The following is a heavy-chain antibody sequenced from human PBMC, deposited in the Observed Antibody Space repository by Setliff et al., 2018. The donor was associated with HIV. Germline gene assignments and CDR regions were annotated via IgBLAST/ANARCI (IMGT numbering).Heavy chain of an antibody. CDR1: GFTFSDYY. CDR3: ARTTSNSYRYHYYYSMDV. D-gene: IGHD4-4*01. CDR2: ISSTGNTI. V-gene: IGHV3-11*01. Sequence: GSLRLSCAASGFTFSDYYMTWVRQAPGKELEWVSYISSTGNTIYYADSVKGRFTISRDNAKNSLYLQMNSLRAEDAAVYYCARTTSNSYRYHYYYSMDVWGQGTTVTVSS. J-gene: IGHJ6*02.